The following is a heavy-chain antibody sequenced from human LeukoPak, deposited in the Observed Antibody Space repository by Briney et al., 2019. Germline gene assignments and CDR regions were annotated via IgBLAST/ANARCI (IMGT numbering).Heavy chain of an antibody. CDR3: ARGAWGEQQLPSDY. Sequence: PGGSLIFSCAASGFTFSSYSMNWVRQAPGKGLEWVSSISSSSSYIYYADSVKGRFTIPRDNAKNSLYLQMNSLRAEDTAVYYCARGAWGEQQLPSDYWGQGMLVTVSS. CDR2: ISSSSSYI. CDR1: GFTFSSYS. D-gene: IGHD6-13*01. J-gene: IGHJ4*02. V-gene: IGHV3-21*01.